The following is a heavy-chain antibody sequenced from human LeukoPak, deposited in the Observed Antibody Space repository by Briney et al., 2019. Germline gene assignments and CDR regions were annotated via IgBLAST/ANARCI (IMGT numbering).Heavy chain of an antibody. Sequence: PSETLSLTCTVSGDSIRSYYWSWIRQSPGKGLEWLGWIYFSGATSYNPSLRSRVTISLDTSKSQFSLTLASVTAADTAVYYCAIGIVSWNYWGRGTLVSVSS. CDR3: AIGIVSWNY. CDR1: GDSIRSYY. J-gene: IGHJ4*02. V-gene: IGHV4-59*08. CDR2: IYFSGAT. D-gene: IGHD3-16*02.